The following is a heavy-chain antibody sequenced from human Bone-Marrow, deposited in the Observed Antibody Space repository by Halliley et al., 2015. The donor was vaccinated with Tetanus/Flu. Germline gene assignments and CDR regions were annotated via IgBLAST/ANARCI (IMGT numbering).Heavy chain of an antibody. Sequence: SLRLSCAASGFSFSSYEINWVRQAPGKGLEWVSYISSSGSTTSYADSVKGRCTISRDNAKNSLYLQMNSLRVEDTAVYYCARDDIDGDGGMNAFDIWGLGTMVTVSS. CDR2: ISSSGSTT. V-gene: IGHV3-48*03. CDR1: GFSFSSYE. J-gene: IGHJ3*02. CDR3: ARDDIDGDGGMNAFDI. D-gene: IGHD3-16*01.